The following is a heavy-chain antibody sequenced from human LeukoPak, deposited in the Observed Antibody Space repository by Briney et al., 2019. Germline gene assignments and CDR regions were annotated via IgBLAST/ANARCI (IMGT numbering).Heavy chain of an antibody. CDR1: KFTFSSCA. CDR3: AKGYLGSSSTRDVLDF. D-gene: IGHD6-19*01. CDR2: ISASGTDT. J-gene: IGHJ3*01. V-gene: IGHV3-23*01. Sequence: GGSLRLSCVASKFTFSSCAMSWVRQAPGKGLEWVSTISASGTDTYYANSVKGRFTISRDTSKNTLYLQMNSLRADDTALYYCAKGYLGSSSTRDVLDFWGQGTMVTVSS.